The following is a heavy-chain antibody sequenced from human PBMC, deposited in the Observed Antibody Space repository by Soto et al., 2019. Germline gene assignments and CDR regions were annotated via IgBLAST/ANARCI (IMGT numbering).Heavy chain of an antibody. CDR1: GFTVSSNY. CDR3: ARGPVVVITSFDY. J-gene: IGHJ4*02. CDR2: IYSGGSP. D-gene: IGHD3-22*01. V-gene: IGHV3-66*01. Sequence: PGGSLRLSCAASGFTVSSNYMSWVRQAPGKGLEWVSVIYSGGSPYYADSVQGRFSISRDNSKNTLYLEMNSLRAEDTAVYYCARGPVVVITSFDYWGQGTLVTVSS.